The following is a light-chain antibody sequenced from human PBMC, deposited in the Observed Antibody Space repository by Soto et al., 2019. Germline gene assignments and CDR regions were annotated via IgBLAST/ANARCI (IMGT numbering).Light chain of an antibody. J-gene: IGKJ3*01. CDR3: QQLNSYPL. Sequence: DIQLTQSPSFLSAFVGDRVTITCRASQGISSYLAWYQQKPRKAPKLLIYAVSTLQSGVPSRFSGSVSGTEFTHTISSLQAEDFATYYCQQLNSYPLFDPGTKVDIK. CDR1: QGISSY. CDR2: AVS. V-gene: IGKV1-9*01.